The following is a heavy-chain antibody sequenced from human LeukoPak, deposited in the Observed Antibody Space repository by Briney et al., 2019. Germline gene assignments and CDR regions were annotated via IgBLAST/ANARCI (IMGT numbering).Heavy chain of an antibody. CDR3: ARLVDC. Sequence: GGSLRLPCAASGLTFSTYAMSWVRQAPGKGLEWVSTIIVSGGSTFYADSVKGRFTISRDNSKNTLYLQMNSLRGEDTAVYFCARLVDCWGQGTLVTVSS. J-gene: IGHJ4*02. V-gene: IGHV3-23*01. CDR2: IIVSGGST. CDR1: GLTFSTYA. D-gene: IGHD2-21*01.